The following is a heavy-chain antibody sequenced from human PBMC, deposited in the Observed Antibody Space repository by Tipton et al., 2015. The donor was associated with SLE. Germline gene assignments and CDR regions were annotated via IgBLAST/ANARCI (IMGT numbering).Heavy chain of an antibody. CDR2: IRYDGNK. CDR1: GFIFSSYG. J-gene: IGHJ3*02. Sequence: SLRLSCAASGFIFSSYGMHWVRQAPGKGLEWVAFIRYDGNKYYADSVKGRFTISRDNSKNTLYLQMNSLRAEDTAVYYCAKEGGSSWFEDAFDIWGQGTMVTVSS. D-gene: IGHD6-13*01. V-gene: IGHV3-30*02. CDR3: AKEGGSSWFEDAFDI.